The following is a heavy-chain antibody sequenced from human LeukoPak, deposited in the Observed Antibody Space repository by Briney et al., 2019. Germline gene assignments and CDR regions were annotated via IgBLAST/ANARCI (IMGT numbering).Heavy chain of an antibody. J-gene: IGHJ4*02. CDR3: AKDNGLEFYYDSSGDEYYFDY. CDR1: GFTFSSYG. D-gene: IGHD3-22*01. Sequence: PGGSLRLSCAASGFTFSSYGMPWVRQAPGKGLEWVAFIRYDGSNKYYADSVKGRFTISRDNSKNTLYLQMNSLRAEDTAVYYCAKDNGLEFYYDSSGDEYYFDYWGQGTLVTVSS. CDR2: IRYDGSNK. V-gene: IGHV3-30*02.